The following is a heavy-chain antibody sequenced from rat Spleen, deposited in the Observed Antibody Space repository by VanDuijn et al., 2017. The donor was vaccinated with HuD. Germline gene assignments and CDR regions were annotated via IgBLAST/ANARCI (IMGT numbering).Heavy chain of an antibody. V-gene: IGHV5-29*01. Sequence: EVQLVESDGDLVQPGRSLKLSCAASGFTFSDYYMAWVRQAPTKGLEWVATISYDGSSTFYRDSVRGRFTVSRDNAKSSLYLQMDSLTSEDTATYYCARHTPFNYGTVGDYWGQGVMVTVSS. CDR3: ARHTPFNYGTVGDY. CDR1: GFTFSDYY. CDR2: ISYDGSST. J-gene: IGHJ2*01. D-gene: IGHD1-11*01.